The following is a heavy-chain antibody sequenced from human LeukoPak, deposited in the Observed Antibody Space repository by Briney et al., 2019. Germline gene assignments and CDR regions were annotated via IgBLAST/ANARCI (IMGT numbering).Heavy chain of an antibody. J-gene: IGHJ5*02. D-gene: IGHD3-16*02. CDR2: INHSGST. CDR3: ARGADYIWGSYRYKPAARPFDH. Sequence: PSETLSLTCAVYGGSFSGYYWSWIRQPPGKGLEWIGEINHSGSTNYNPSLKSRVTISVDTSKNQFSLKLSSVTAADTAVYYCARGADYIWGSYRYKPAARPFDHWGQGTLVTVSS. CDR1: GGSFSGYY. V-gene: IGHV4-34*01.